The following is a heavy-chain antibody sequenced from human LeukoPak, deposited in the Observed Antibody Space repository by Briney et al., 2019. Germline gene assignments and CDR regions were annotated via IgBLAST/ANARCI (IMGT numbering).Heavy chain of an antibody. V-gene: IGHV3-30*04. CDR2: ISYDGSNK. D-gene: IGHD6-19*01. Sequence: GGSLRLSCAASGFTFSSYAMHWVRQAPGKGLEWVVVISYDGSNKYYADSVKGRFTISRDNSKNTLYLQMNSLRAEDPAVYYCAREETPYSSGWYDHWGQGTLVTVSS. CDR1: GFTFSSYA. CDR3: AREETPYSSGWYDH. J-gene: IGHJ5*02.